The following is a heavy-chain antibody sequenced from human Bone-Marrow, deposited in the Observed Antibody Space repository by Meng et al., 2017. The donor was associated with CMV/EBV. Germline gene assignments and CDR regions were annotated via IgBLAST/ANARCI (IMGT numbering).Heavy chain of an antibody. D-gene: IGHD1-7*01. Sequence: ESLKISCAASGFTFSSYWMSWIRQPPGKGLEWIGEINHSGSTNYNPSLKSRVTISVDTSKNQFSLKLSSVTAADTAVYYCTRNYRRAFDIWGQGTMVTVSS. CDR1: GFTFSSYW. J-gene: IGHJ3*02. CDR3: TRNYRRAFDI. V-gene: IGHV4-34*08. CDR2: INHSGST.